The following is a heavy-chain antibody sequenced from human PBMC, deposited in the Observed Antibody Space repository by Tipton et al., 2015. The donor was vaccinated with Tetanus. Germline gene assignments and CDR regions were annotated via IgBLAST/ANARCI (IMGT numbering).Heavy chain of an antibody. V-gene: IGHV4-30-2*01. Sequence: TLSLTCAVSGGSISSGGFSWHWIRQPPGKALEWIGHIYDSGSSYSNPSLKSRVTISVDRSKNQFSLSLSSVTAADTAMYYCARGLVKDGDYRAVDIWGQGTIVTVSS. D-gene: IGHD4-17*01. J-gene: IGHJ3*02. CDR2: IYDSGSS. CDR3: ARGLVKDGDYRAVDI. CDR1: GGSISSGGFS.